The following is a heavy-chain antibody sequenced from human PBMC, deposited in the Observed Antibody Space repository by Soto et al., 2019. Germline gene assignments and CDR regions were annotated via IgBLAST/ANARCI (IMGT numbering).Heavy chain of an antibody. CDR2: IRSKRAGGTT. CDR3: IADPPYRSAGADY. V-gene: IGHV3-15*01. D-gene: IGHD3-10*01. Sequence: EVQLVESGGGLVKPGGSLKLSCAASGFTFNTAWMGWVCQSPGKGLEWVGLIRSKRAGGTTDYAAPVQGRFSISRDDSTNTVYVEMHSLRTEDTGVYYCIADPPYRSAGADYWGQGTLVTVSS. J-gene: IGHJ4*02. CDR1: GFTFNTAW.